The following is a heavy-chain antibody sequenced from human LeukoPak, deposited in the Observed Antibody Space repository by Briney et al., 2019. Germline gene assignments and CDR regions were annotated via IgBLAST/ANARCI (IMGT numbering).Heavy chain of an antibody. Sequence: GGSLRLSCAASGFTFSSYWMSWVRQAPGKGLEWVANIKQDGSEKYYVDSVKGRFTISRDNAKNSLYLQMNSLRAEDTAVYYCARVSSVSRGPPIYMDVWGKGTTVTVS. CDR2: IKQDGSEK. D-gene: IGHD2-2*01. CDR3: ARVSSVSRGPPIYMDV. J-gene: IGHJ6*03. V-gene: IGHV3-7*01. CDR1: GFTFSSYW.